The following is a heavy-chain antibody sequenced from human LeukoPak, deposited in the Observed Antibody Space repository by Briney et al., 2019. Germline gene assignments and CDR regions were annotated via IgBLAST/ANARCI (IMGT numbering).Heavy chain of an antibody. CDR1: GFTFSSYS. V-gene: IGHV3-21*01. D-gene: IGHD2-15*01. Sequence: GGSLRLSCAASGFTFSSYSMNWVRQARGKGLEWVSSISSTSSYISYADSVKGRFSISRDNAKNSLYLQMNSLRAEDTAVYYCASQVALPFDYWGQGTLVTVSS. CDR2: ISSTSSYI. CDR3: ASQVALPFDY. J-gene: IGHJ4*02.